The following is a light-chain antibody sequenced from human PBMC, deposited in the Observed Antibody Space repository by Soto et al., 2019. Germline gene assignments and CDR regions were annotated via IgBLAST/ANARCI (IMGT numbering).Light chain of an antibody. CDR2: KAS. Sequence: DIQMTQSPSTLSASVGDRVTITCRASQSISSWLAWYQQKPGKAPNLLIHKASSLQSGVPSRFSGSGSGTEFTLTISSLQPADFATYYCQQYNSYSGFTFGQGTKLEIK. CDR3: QQYNSYSGFT. J-gene: IGKJ2*01. V-gene: IGKV1-5*03. CDR1: QSISSW.